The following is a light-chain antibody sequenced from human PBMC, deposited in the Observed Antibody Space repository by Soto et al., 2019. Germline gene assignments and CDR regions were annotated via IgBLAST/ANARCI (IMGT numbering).Light chain of an antibody. CDR2: GAS. Sequence: EIVMTQSPATLSVFPGERATLSCRASQSVTSNLAWYQQKPGQAPRLLIYGASTRATGIPVRFSGSGSGTEFTLTISSLQSEDFAVYYCQQYNNWWTFGQGTKVEIK. CDR1: QSVTSN. CDR3: QQYNNWWT. J-gene: IGKJ1*01. V-gene: IGKV3-15*01.